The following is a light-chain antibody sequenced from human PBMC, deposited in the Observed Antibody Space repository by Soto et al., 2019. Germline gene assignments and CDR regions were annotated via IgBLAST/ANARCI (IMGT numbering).Light chain of an antibody. CDR3: QQSYNYRPFT. CDR2: AAS. CDR1: QSITVY. J-gene: IGKJ4*01. V-gene: IGKV1-39*01. Sequence: DIEMTQSQSSLSVSVGDSVTITSRASQSITVYLNCYQQKAGHAPKLLIYAASSLQSGVPSRFRVGRSRTESIPHITSLQPDDFGAYYYQQSYNYRPFTFGGGTRL.